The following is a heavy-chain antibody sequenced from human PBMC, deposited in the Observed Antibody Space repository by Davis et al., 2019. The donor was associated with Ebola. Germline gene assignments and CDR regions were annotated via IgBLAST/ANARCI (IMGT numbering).Heavy chain of an antibody. Sequence: GESLKISCAGSGFTFSTYGMHWVRQAPGKELEWVAWIRYAGNDRYYADSVEGRFTISRDNSRNTLYLQMNSLRVEDTAVYYCARYMGSSGIGYFDYWGQGTLVTVSS. CDR2: IRYAGNDR. V-gene: IGHV3-30*02. CDR1: GFTFSTYG. D-gene: IGHD3-22*01. J-gene: IGHJ4*02. CDR3: ARYMGSSGIGYFDY.